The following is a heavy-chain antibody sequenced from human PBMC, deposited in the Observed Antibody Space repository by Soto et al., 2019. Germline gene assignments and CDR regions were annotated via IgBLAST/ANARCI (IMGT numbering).Heavy chain of an antibody. CDR2: ISGSGGST. D-gene: IGHD6-19*01. CDR1: GFTFSSYA. CDR3: ARDHRYSSGWYLGADVGWFDP. Sequence: GGSLRLSCAASGFTFSSYAMSWVRQAPGKGLEWVSAISGSGGSTYYADSVKGRFTISRDNSKNTLYLQMNSLRAGDTAVYYCARDHRYSSGWYLGADVGWFDPWGQGTLVTVSS. V-gene: IGHV3-23*01. J-gene: IGHJ5*02.